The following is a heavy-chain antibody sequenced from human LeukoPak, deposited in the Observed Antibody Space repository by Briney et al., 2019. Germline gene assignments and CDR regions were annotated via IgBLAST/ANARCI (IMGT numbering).Heavy chain of an antibody. V-gene: IGHV3-11*01. J-gene: IGHJ6*02. CDR2: ISSSGSTI. D-gene: IGHD3-10*01. CDR1: GFTFSDYY. CDR3: ARGYYYYGSGSYRKGMDV. Sequence: GGSLRLSCAASGFTFSDYYMSWIRQAPGKGPEWVSYISSSGSTIYYSDSVKGRFTVSRDNAKNSLCLQMTSLKAEDTAVYYCARGYYYYGSGSYRKGMDVWGQGTTVTVSS.